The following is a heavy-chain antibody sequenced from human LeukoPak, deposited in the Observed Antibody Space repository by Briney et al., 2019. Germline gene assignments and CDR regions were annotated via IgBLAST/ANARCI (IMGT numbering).Heavy chain of an antibody. J-gene: IGHJ4*02. CDR2: ITGDAVST. Sequence: PGGSLRLSCAASGFTFDDYAMHWVRQTPGRGLEWVSLITGDAVSTYYTDSVKGRFTISRDNNENSLFLQMNSLRTEDTALYYCAKDRSTCSGGSCYSAHFDYWGQGTLVTVSS. CDR1: GFTFDDYA. V-gene: IGHV3-43*02. D-gene: IGHD2-15*01. CDR3: AKDRSTCSGGSCYSAHFDY.